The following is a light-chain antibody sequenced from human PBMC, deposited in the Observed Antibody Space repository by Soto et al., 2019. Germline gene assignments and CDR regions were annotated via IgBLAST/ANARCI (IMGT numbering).Light chain of an antibody. Sequence: QSALTQPASVSGSPGQSITISCTGTSSDVGSYNLVSWYQQHPGKAPKLMIYEVSKRPSGVSNRFSGSKSDNTASMTISGLQAEDGADYYCCSYAGSSTMVFGGGTKLTVL. V-gene: IGLV2-23*02. CDR1: SSDVGSYNL. J-gene: IGLJ3*02. CDR2: EVS. CDR3: CSYAGSSTMV.